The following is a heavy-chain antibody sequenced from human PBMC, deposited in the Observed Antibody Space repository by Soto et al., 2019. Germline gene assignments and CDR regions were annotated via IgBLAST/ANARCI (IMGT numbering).Heavy chain of an antibody. V-gene: IGHV4-31*03. CDR1: GGSITSGGYY. Sequence: QVQLQESGPGLVKASQTLSLTCNVSGGSITSGGYYWTWIRQHPGKGLEWIGNVRHSGSTFYNPSLXSXXSISVDTSKNQFSLKLSSVTAADTAVYFCVRGILSWGQGTLVTVSS. CDR3: VRGILS. CDR2: VRHSGST. J-gene: IGHJ1*01.